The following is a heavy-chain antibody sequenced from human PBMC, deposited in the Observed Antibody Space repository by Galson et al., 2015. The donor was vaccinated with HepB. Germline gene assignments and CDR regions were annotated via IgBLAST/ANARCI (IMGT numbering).Heavy chain of an antibody. D-gene: IGHD2-8*02. CDR1: GYTFTGYY. Sequence: SVKVSCKASGYTFTGYYMHWVRQAPGQGLEWMGRINPNSGGTNYAQKFQGRVTMTRDTSISTAYMELSRLRSDDTAVYYCARAKIVLAKYYFDYWGQGTLVTVSS. J-gene: IGHJ4*02. V-gene: IGHV1-2*06. CDR3: ARAKIVLAKYYFDY. CDR2: INPNSGGT.